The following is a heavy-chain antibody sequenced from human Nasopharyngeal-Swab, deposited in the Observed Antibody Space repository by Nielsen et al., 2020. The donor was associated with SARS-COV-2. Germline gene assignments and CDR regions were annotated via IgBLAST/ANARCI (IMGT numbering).Heavy chain of an antibody. J-gene: IGHJ4*02. Sequence: LSLTGVDSGFILRDSAIHWVRPASGKGLEWVGRIRSKGNSYATEYAASVEGRFTISRDDSKDTAYLQMNSLITEDTAVYYCPRCGGSCYTGKDYWGQGTLVTVSS. V-gene: IGHV3-73*01. CDR1: GFILRDSA. CDR3: PRCGGSCYTGKDY. CDR2: IRSKGNSYAT. D-gene: IGHD2-15*01.